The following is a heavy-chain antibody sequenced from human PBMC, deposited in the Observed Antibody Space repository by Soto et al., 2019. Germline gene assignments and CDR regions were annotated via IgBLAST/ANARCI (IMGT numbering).Heavy chain of an antibody. Sequence: EVQLLESGGGLVQPGGSLRVSCEASGFIFSTYSMTWVRQAPGKGLEWVAAIGPSGDSTYYADSVKGRLTISRDNSKNTVFLQMNSLSADDTALYYCVKEPDVWGQGISVTVSS. CDR2: IGPSGDST. V-gene: IGHV3-23*01. J-gene: IGHJ6*02. CDR1: GFIFSTYS. CDR3: VKEPDV.